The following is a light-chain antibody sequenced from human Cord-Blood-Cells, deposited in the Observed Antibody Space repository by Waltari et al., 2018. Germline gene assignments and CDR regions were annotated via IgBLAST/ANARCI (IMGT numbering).Light chain of an antibody. Sequence: QSALTQPASVSGSPGQSITISCTGTSSAVGGYNYVSWYQQHPGKAPKLMIYDVSNRPAGVSNRVSGSKSGNTASLTISGLQAEDEADYYCSSYTSSSTNYVFGTGTKVTVL. CDR2: DVS. J-gene: IGLJ1*01. CDR1: SSAVGGYNY. CDR3: SSYTSSSTNYV. V-gene: IGLV2-14*01.